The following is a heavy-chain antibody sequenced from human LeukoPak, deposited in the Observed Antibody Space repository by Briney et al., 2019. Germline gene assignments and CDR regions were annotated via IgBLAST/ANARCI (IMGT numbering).Heavy chain of an antibody. Sequence: PSETLSLTCTVSGSSISNYYWGWIRQAPGKGLEWIGSIYYSGNTYYNSSLKSRVTISLDTSKNQFSLNLFSVTAADTAMYYCARGDAPRPYYDFWSGYYKGSEFDYWGQGTLVTVSS. V-gene: IGHV4-39*07. CDR2: IYYSGNT. CDR1: GSSISNYY. CDR3: ARGDAPRPYYDFWSGYYKGSEFDY. D-gene: IGHD3-3*01. J-gene: IGHJ4*02.